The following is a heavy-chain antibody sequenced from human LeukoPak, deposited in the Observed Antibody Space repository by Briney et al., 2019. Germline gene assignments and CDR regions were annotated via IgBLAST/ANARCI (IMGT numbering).Heavy chain of an antibody. J-gene: IGHJ5*02. D-gene: IGHD2-2*02. V-gene: IGHV1-46*01. CDR3: ARDLGLIPPNWFDP. CDR1: GYTFTSYY. CDR2: INPSGGTT. Sequence: ASVKVSCKASGYTFTSYYMHWVRQAPGQGLEWMGVINPSGGTTSYAQKFQGRVTMTRDTSTSTAYMELSRLRSDDTAVYYCARDLGLIPPNWFDPWGQGTLVTVSS.